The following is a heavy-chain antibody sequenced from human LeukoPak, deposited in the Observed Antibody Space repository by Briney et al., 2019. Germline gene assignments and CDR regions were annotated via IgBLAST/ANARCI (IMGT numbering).Heavy chain of an antibody. Sequence: SQTLSLTCAISGDSVSINSVAYNWIRQSPSRGLEWLGRTYYRSKWNYEYAVSVRSRVTVNLDTSKNQFSLQLNSVTPDDTAVYYCARAVIGTTRYFESWGQGTLVTVSS. D-gene: IGHD1-1*01. CDR1: GDSVSINSVA. V-gene: IGHV6-1*01. J-gene: IGHJ4*02. CDR3: ARAVIGTTRYFES. CDR2: TYYRSKWNY.